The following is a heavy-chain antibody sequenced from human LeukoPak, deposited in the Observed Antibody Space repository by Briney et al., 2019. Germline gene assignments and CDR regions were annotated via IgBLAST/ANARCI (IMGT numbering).Heavy chain of an antibody. Sequence: SETLSLTCTVSGGSTTSYYWSWIRQPPGKGLEWLGYIYYSGSTNYNPSLKSRVTISLDRSKNQFSLTLTSVTAADTAVYYCARGGRLNWNNGNYYYYMDVPGKGTTVTVSS. D-gene: IGHD1/OR15-1a*01. V-gene: IGHV4-59*01. J-gene: IGHJ6*03. CDR1: GGSTTSYY. CDR3: ARGGRLNWNNGNYYYYMDV. CDR2: IYYSGST.